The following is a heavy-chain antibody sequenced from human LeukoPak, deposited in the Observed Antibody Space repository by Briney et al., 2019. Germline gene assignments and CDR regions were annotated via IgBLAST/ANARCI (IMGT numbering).Heavy chain of an antibody. Sequence: GSSVKVSCKASGGTFSSYAISWVRQAPGQGLEWMGGIIPIFGTANYAQKFQGRVTITADESTSTAYMELSSLRSEDTAVYYCARGPAANHYYYGMDVGGQGTTVTVSS. CDR2: IIPIFGTA. V-gene: IGHV1-69*01. D-gene: IGHD2-2*01. CDR1: GGTFSSYA. J-gene: IGHJ6*02. CDR3: ARGPAANHYYYGMDV.